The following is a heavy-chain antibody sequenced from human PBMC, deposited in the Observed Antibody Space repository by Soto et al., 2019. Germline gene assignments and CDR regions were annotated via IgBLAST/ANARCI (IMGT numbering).Heavy chain of an antibody. CDR2: INHSGST. J-gene: IGHJ4*02. CDR1: GGSFSGYY. Sequence: SETLSLTCAVYGGSFSGYYWSWIRQPPGKGLEWIGEINHSGSTNYNPSLKSRVTISVDTSKNQFSLKLSSVTAADTAVYYCARDKSYGDSIDYWGQGTLVTVSS. CDR3: ARDKSYGDSIDY. D-gene: IGHD4-17*01. V-gene: IGHV4-34*01.